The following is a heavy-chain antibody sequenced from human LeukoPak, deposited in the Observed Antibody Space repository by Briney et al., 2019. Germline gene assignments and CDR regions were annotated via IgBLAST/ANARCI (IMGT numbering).Heavy chain of an antibody. CDR3: VKGDDFGANTRRTKFNWFDP. Sequence: GGSLRLSCAASGFTFSSYAMHWVRQAPGKGMEWVAYIRYDGNNKNYGDSVKRRFTISRDNSRDTLYLQMNSLRAEDTAVYYCVKGDDFGANTRRTKFNWFDPWGQGTLVTVSS. CDR2: IRYDGNNK. D-gene: IGHD4-23*01. V-gene: IGHV3-30*02. CDR1: GFTFSSYA. J-gene: IGHJ5*02.